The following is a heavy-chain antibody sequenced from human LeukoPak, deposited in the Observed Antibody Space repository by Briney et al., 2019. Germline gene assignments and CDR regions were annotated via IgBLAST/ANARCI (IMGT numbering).Heavy chain of an antibody. CDR2: IIPIFGTA. V-gene: IGHV1-69*06. CDR3: ARVLLLWFGGPNWFDP. D-gene: IGHD3-10*01. J-gene: IGHJ5*02. CDR1: GYTFTSYG. Sequence: GASVKVSCKASGYTFTSYGISWVRQAPGQGLEWMGGIIPIFGTANYAQKFQGRVTITADKSTSTAYMELSSLRSEDTAVYYCARVLLLWFGGPNWFDPWGQGTLVTVSS.